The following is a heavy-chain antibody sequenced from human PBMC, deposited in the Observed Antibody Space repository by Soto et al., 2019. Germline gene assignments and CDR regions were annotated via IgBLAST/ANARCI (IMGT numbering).Heavy chain of an antibody. CDR1: GFTFDSHA. Sequence: QPVGSLRLSCVGSGFTFDSHAMNWVRQAPGKGLECVAGITGSAGSTYYADSVKGRFTISKDNSKNTLYLQMNSLRAEDTAVYYCTKDKADKYDSSVDSWGQGTQVTVSS. D-gene: IGHD3-22*01. CDR2: ITGSAGST. J-gene: IGHJ4*02. V-gene: IGHV3-23*01. CDR3: TKDKADKYDSSVDS.